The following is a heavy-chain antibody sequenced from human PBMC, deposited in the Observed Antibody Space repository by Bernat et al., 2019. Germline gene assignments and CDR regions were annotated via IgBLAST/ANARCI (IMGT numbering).Heavy chain of an antibody. Sequence: QVQLVESGGGVVQPGRSLRLSCAASGFTFSSYGMHRVRQAPGKGLEWVAVIWYDGSNKYYADSVKGRFTISRDNSKNTLYLQMNSLRAEDTAVYYCARDQGSSSTLDYWGQGTLVTVSS. CDR3: ARDQGSSSTLDY. D-gene: IGHD6-6*01. J-gene: IGHJ4*02. CDR2: IWYDGSNK. V-gene: IGHV3-33*01. CDR1: GFTFSSYG.